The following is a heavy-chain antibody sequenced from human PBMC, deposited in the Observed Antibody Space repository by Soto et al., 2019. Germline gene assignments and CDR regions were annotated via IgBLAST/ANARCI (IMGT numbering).Heavy chain of an antibody. CDR3: VKGYSYGHPHPAY. D-gene: IGHD5-18*01. CDR2: ISSNGGST. J-gene: IGHJ4*02. Sequence: LRLSCSASGFTCSSYAMHWLRQAPGKGLEYVSAISSNGGSTYYADSVKGRFTISRDNSKNTLYLQMSSLRAEDTAVYYCVKGYSYGHPHPAYRRQGTLVTVSS. CDR1: GFTCSSYA. V-gene: IGHV3-64D*06.